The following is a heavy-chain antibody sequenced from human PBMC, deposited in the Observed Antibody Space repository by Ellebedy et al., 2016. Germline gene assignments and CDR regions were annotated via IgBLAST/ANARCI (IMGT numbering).Heavy chain of an antibody. CDR3: ARIGGVSLGERPIDY. D-gene: IGHD3-10*01. V-gene: IGHV4-59*01. CDR1: GGSISRYY. J-gene: IGHJ4*02. CDR2: IYYTGTT. Sequence: SETLSLTCIVSGGSISRYYWSWIRQPPGRGLEWIGNIYYTGTTNYNPSLQSRVTISLDTSKNQSSLRLTSVTAADTAVYYCARIGGVSLGERPIDYWGQGTLVTVSS.